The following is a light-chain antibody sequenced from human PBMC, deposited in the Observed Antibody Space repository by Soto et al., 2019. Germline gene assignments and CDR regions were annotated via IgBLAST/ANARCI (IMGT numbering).Light chain of an antibody. CDR3: HQYNGYSPPT. V-gene: IGKV1-5*01. CDR2: DAS. J-gene: IGKJ3*01. Sequence: DIPMTQSPSTLSASVGDRVTITCRASQSITHWLAWYQQKPEKAPKLLVYDASSLETGVPSRFSGSGSGTEFSLTISSLEPDDFATYYCHQYNGYSPPTFGPGTKVYV. CDR1: QSITHW.